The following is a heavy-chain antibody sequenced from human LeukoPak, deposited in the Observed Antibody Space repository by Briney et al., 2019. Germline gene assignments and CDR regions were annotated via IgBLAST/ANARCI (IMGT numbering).Heavy chain of an antibody. CDR2: IHPNSGGT. CDR3: ATSGYTYGALDI. D-gene: IGHD5-18*01. J-gene: IGHJ3*02. V-gene: IGHV1-2*04. CDR1: AYTFTGYY. Sequence: ASVKVSCKASAYTFTGYYMHWVRQAPGQGLEWMGWIHPNSGGTNYAQKFQGWVTMTRDTSISTAYMELTRLRSDDTAMYYCATSGYTYGALDIWGQGTMVTVSS.